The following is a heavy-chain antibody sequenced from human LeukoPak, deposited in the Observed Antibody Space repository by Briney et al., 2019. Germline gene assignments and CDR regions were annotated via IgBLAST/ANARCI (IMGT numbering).Heavy chain of an antibody. V-gene: IGHV3-23*01. CDR3: AKCAKTPKGGSGWCNWFDD. CDR1: GFTFSNSD. J-gene: IGHJ5*02. D-gene: IGHD3-3*01. Sequence: GGSLRLSCTASGFTFSNSDMNWVRQAPGKGLEWVSSIRGRGYSAEYTDSVKGRFTISRDNSRNTLCLQLNSLRAEDTALDYCAKCAKTPKGGSGWCNWFDDWGQGTLVTVSS. CDR2: IRGRGYSA.